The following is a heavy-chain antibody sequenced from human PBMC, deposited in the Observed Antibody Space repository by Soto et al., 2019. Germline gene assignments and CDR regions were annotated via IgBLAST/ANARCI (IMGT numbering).Heavy chain of an antibody. Sequence: HPGGSLRLSCAASGFTFSSYWMHWVRQAPGKGLVWVSRINSDGSSTSYADSVKGRFTISRDNAKNTLYLQMNSLRDEDTAVYYCARDTADYVWGSYRSPTSRYYYYGMDVWGQGTTVTVSS. V-gene: IGHV3-74*01. J-gene: IGHJ6*02. CDR1: GFTFSSYW. CDR3: ARDTADYVWGSYRSPTSRYYYYGMDV. CDR2: INSDGSST. D-gene: IGHD3-16*02.